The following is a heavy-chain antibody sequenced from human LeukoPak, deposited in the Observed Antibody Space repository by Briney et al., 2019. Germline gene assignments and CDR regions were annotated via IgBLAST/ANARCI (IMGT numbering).Heavy chain of an antibody. CDR2: MNPNSGNT. V-gene: IGHV1-8*01. Sequence: ASVKVSCKASGYTFTSYDINWVRQATGQGLEWMGWMNPNSGNTGYAQKFQGRVTMTRNTSISTAYMELSRLRSDDTAVYYCARPDDFWSGPDYWGQGTLVTVSS. J-gene: IGHJ4*02. CDR3: ARPDDFWSGPDY. CDR1: GYTFTSYD. D-gene: IGHD3-3*01.